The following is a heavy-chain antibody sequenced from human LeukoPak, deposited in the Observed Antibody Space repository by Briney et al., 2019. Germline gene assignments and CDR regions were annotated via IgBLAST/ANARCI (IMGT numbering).Heavy chain of an antibody. J-gene: IGHJ6*02. Sequence: GGSLRLSCAASGFTFSSYGMHWVRQAPGKGLEWVAVMSYDGSNKYYADSVKGRFTISRDNSKNTLYLQMNSLRAEDTAVYYCAKDWSNPRYGSGSYYLNYGMDVWGQGTTVTVSS. V-gene: IGHV3-30*18. D-gene: IGHD3-10*01. CDR3: AKDWSNPRYGSGSYYLNYGMDV. CDR1: GFTFSSYG. CDR2: MSYDGSNK.